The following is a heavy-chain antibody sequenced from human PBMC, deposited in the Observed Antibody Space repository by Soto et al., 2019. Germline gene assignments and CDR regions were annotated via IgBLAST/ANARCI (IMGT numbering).Heavy chain of an antibody. CDR3: ARGRQVTPAALFKRAGDYSMDV. V-gene: IGHV4-34*01. D-gene: IGHD2-2*01. Sequence: PSETLSLTCAVYGGSFRGYSWAWISQPPGKGLEWIGEVNQSRSTYYSPSLMSLDTLSRDTSKNQFSLKRSSVTAADTAVYYCARGRQVTPAALFKRAGDYSMDVWGQGTTVTVSS. CDR2: VNQSRST. J-gene: IGHJ6*02. CDR1: GGSFRGYS.